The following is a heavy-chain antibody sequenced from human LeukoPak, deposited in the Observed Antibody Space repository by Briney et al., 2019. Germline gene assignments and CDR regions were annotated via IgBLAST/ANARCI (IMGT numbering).Heavy chain of an antibody. Sequence: SETPSLTCTVSGGSISSSYFYWGWIRQPPGKGLEWIGSIYYSGSTYYNPSLKSRVTISVDTSKNQFSLKLSSVTAADTAVYYCARALAGSPYYFDYWGQGTLVTVSS. CDR2: IYYSGST. J-gene: IGHJ4*02. CDR3: ARALAGSPYYFDY. D-gene: IGHD3-10*01. V-gene: IGHV4-39*01. CDR1: GGSISSSYFY.